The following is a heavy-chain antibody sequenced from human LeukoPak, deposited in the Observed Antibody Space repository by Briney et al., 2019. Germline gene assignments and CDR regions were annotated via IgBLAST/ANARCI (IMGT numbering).Heavy chain of an antibody. Sequence: SGGSLRLSCAAPGFTVSSNYMTWVRQAPGKGLEWVSVIYSGGSTYYADSVKGRFTISRDNSKNTLYLQMNSLRAEDTAVYYCARDRGGSFDIWGQGTMVTVSS. V-gene: IGHV3-66*01. CDR1: GFTVSSNY. CDR3: ARDRGGSFDI. J-gene: IGHJ3*02. CDR2: IYSGGST. D-gene: IGHD3-10*01.